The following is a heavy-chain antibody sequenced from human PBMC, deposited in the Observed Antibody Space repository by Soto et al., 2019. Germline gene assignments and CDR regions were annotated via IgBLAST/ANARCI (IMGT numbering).Heavy chain of an antibody. J-gene: IGHJ6*02. Sequence: TLSLTCTVSGGSISSYYWSWIRQPPGKGLEWIGYIYYSGSTNYNPSLKSRVTISVDTSKNQFSLKLSSVTAADTAVYYCARSGRTNNDYYYYGMDVWGQGTTVTVSS. D-gene: IGHD2-8*01. CDR2: IYYSGST. V-gene: IGHV4-59*01. CDR1: GGSISSYY. CDR3: ARSGRTNNDYYYYGMDV.